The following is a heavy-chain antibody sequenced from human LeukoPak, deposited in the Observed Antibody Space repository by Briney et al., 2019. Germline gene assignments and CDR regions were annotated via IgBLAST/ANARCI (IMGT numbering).Heavy chain of an antibody. V-gene: IGHV3-7*01. CDR1: GFTFTNNF. J-gene: IGHJ4*01. CDR2: IKQDGSET. CDR3: VREGFYFFDF. Sequence: PGGSLRLSCAASGFTFTNNFMSWVRQVPGKGLEWVANIKQDGSETTYADSVRGRFTIFKDNTKDSVYLQMNSLRSEDSAAYYGVREGFYFFDFWGQGTLVTVSS.